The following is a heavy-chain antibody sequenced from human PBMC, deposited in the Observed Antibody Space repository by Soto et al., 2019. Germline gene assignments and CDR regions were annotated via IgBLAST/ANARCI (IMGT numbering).Heavy chain of an antibody. CDR3: ANLEYRRMTMVVAFDY. CDR1: GFSFNTYS. J-gene: IGHJ4*02. CDR2: ISGSGVST. Sequence: PGGSLRLSGAASGFSFNTYSISWVRQAPWKGLEWVSAISGSGVSTYYADAVQGRFTISRDNSKNTLYLQMNSLRAEDTAVYYCANLEYRRMTMVVAFDYWGQGSPVTV. V-gene: IGHV3-23*01. D-gene: IGHD3-10*01.